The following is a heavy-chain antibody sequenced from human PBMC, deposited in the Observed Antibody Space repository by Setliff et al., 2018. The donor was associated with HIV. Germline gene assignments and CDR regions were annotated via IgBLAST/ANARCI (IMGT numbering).Heavy chain of an antibody. CDR3: TAMGVEVVSYYYGMDV. CDR2: IKDDGSDK. CDR1: GFTFSDYW. Sequence: GGSLRLSCTASGFTFSDYWMTWVRQAPGKGLELVANIKDDGSDKNYVGSVKGRFTISRDNARNSLYLQMNSLKTEDTAVYYCTAMGVEVVSYYYGMDVWGQGTTVTVSS. D-gene: IGHD2-2*01. J-gene: IGHJ6*02. V-gene: IGHV3-7*03.